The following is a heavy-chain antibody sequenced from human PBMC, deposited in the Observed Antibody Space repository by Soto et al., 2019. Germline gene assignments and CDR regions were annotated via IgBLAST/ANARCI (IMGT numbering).Heavy chain of an antibody. CDR1: GGSLSSYY. J-gene: IGHJ6*02. V-gene: IGHV4-4*07. Sequence: LSLTCTVSGGSLSSYYWSWIRQPAGKGLEWIGRIYTSGSTNYNPSLKSRVTMSVDTSKNQFSLKLSSVTAADTAVYYCARIIGDNWNYFYGMDVWGQGTTVTVSS. D-gene: IGHD1-20*01. CDR3: ARIIGDNWNYFYGMDV. CDR2: IYTSGST.